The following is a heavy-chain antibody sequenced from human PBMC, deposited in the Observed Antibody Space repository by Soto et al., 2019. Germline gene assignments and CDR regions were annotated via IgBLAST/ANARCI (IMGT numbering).Heavy chain of an antibody. CDR1: GYTFSSYA. Sequence: GGSLRLSGADSGYTFSSYALCCVRQARRKGLEWASPTSDTGRSTQYTDSAKGLYTIARDTSKNTLYLQLNSQRAEDTAVYYGAKALTARWLAREYNWFDPWGQGTLVSVSS. J-gene: IGHJ5*02. CDR2: TSDTGRST. CDR3: AKALTARWLAREYNWFDP. D-gene: IGHD6-19*01. V-gene: IGHV3-23*01.